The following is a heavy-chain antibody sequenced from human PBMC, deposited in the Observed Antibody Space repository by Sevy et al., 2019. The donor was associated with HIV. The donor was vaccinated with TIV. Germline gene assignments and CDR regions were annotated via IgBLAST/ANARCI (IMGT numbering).Heavy chain of an antibody. V-gene: IGHV4-38-2*01. D-gene: IGHD3-22*01. Sequence: SETLSLTCAVSGYSINSGYYWGWIRQPPGKGLEWIGSLYHDGSTSFKPSLKSRVTISVDTSKNQFSLKLTSVTAADTAVYYCARCGYYDTSGYYSHYFDYWGQGTLVTVSS. CDR2: LYHDGST. CDR3: ARCGYYDTSGYYSHYFDY. J-gene: IGHJ4*02. CDR1: GYSINSGYY.